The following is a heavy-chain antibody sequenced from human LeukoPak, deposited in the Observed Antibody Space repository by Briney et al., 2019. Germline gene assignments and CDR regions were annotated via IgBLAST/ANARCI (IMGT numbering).Heavy chain of an antibody. J-gene: IGHJ4*02. Sequence: SSETLSLTCTVSGGSISSYYWSWIRQPAGKGLEWIGRIYTSGSSNYNPSLKSRVTMSVDTPKNQFSLKLSSVTAADTAVYYCAREGWLGELLDHWGQGTLVTVSS. CDR2: IYTSGSS. CDR3: AREGWLGELLDH. V-gene: IGHV4-4*07. D-gene: IGHD1-26*01. CDR1: GGSISSYY.